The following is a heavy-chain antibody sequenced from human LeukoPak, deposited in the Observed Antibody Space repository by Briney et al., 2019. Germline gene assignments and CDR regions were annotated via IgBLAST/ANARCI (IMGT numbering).Heavy chain of an antibody. Sequence: SETLSLTCTVSGGSISSYYWSWIRQPAGKGLEWIGYIYHSGSTYYNPSLKSRVTISVDRSKNQFSLKLSSVTAADTAVYYCARAPVHKDAFDIWGQGTMVTVSS. CDR2: IYHSGST. D-gene: IGHD1-1*01. CDR3: ARAPVHKDAFDI. V-gene: IGHV4-59*06. CDR1: GGSISSYY. J-gene: IGHJ3*02.